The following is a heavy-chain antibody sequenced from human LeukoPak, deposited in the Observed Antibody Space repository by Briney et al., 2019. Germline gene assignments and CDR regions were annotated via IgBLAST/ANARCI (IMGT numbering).Heavy chain of an antibody. V-gene: IGHV1-46*01. D-gene: IGHD5-24*01. Sequence: GASVKVSCKASGYTFTSYYMHWVRQAPGQGLEWMGIINPSGGSTSYAQKFQGRVTVTRDMSTSTVYMELSSLRSEDTAVYYCARDGYTYPSYYYYYMDVWGKGTTVTVSS. CDR3: ARDGYTYPSYYYYYMDV. J-gene: IGHJ6*03. CDR1: GYTFTSYY. CDR2: INPSGGST.